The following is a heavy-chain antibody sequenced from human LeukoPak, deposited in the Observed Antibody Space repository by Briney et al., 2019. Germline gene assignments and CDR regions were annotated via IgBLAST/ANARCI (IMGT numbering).Heavy chain of an antibody. V-gene: IGHV4-34*01. D-gene: IGHD3-22*01. CDR1: GGSFSGYY. Sequence: SETLSLTCAVYGGSFSGYYWSWIRQPPGKGLEWIGEINHSGSTNCNPSLKSRVTISVDTSKNQFSLKLSSVTAADTAVYYCARADYYDSSGYSNDAFDIWGQGTMVTVSS. CDR3: ARADYYDSSGYSNDAFDI. J-gene: IGHJ3*02. CDR2: INHSGST.